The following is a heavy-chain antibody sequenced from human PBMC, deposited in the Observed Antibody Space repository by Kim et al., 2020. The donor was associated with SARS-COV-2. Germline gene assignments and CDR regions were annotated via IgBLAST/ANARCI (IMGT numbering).Heavy chain of an antibody. Sequence: SETLSLTCAVSGGSISSSNWWCWVRQPPGTGLEWLGEIYHSGSTNYNPSLKSRVTITADKSKNQFSLKLRSVTAAYTAVYYCARAGKMLTGYRWFDPWGQGTLVTVSS. D-gene: IGHD3-9*01. CDR1: GGSISSSNW. CDR2: IYHSGST. J-gene: IGHJ5*02. CDR3: ARAGKMLTGYRWFDP. V-gene: IGHV4-4*02.